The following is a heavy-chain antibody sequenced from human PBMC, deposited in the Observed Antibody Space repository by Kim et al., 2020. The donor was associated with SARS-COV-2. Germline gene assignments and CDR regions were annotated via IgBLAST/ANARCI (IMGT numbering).Heavy chain of an antibody. CDR2: IIPIFGTA. V-gene: IGHV1-69*13. D-gene: IGHD3-3*01. CDR3: ASGGSGYYTRAGDWFDP. J-gene: IGHJ5*02. Sequence: SVKVSCKASGGTFSSYAISWVRQAPGQGLEWMGGIIPIFGTANYAQKFQGRVTITADESTSTAYMELSSLRSEDTAVYYCASGGSGYYTRAGDWFDPWGQGTLVTVSS. CDR1: GGTFSSYA.